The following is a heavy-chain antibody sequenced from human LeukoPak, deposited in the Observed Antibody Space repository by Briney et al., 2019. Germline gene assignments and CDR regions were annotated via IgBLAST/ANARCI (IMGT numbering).Heavy chain of an antibody. CDR2: HYTSGST. CDR3: ARGAYDTSGHYIAYFDY. D-gene: IGHD3-22*01. V-gene: IGHV4-4*07. Sequence: SATPSLTCPVSGDSISSYYWSWIPQPDGQERVWIRRHYTSGSTNYNPSLKTRVTMSVDTSKNNFSLKLRSVTAADTAVYFCARGAYDTSGHYIAYFDYWGRGTLVTVSS. J-gene: IGHJ4*02. CDR1: GDSISSYY.